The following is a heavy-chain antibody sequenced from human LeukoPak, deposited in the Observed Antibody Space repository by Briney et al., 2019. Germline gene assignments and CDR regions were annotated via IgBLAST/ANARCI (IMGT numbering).Heavy chain of an antibody. J-gene: IGHJ4*02. Sequence: SETLSLTCTASGGSISSGGYYWSWIRQHPGKGLEWIGYIYYSGSTYYNPSLKSRVTISVDTSKNQFSLKLSSVTAADTAVYYCARVHYDILTGSQMYYFDYWGQGTLVTVSS. D-gene: IGHD3-9*01. CDR3: ARVHYDILTGSQMYYFDY. V-gene: IGHV4-31*03. CDR2: IYYSGST. CDR1: GGSISSGGYY.